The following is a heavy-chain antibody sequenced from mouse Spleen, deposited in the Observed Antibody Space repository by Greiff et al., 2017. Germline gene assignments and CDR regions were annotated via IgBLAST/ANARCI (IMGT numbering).Heavy chain of an antibody. CDR2: IRSKSNNYAT. CDR3: VRQDGSSREGYFDY. Sequence: EVKLMESGGGLVQPKGSLKLSCAASGFTFNTYAMNWVRQAPGKGLEWVARIRSKSNNYATYYADSVKDRFTISRDDSQSMLYLQMNNLKTEDTAMYYCVRQDGSSREGYFDYWGQGTTLTVSS. V-gene: IGHV10-1*02. J-gene: IGHJ2*01. D-gene: IGHD1-1*01. CDR1: GFTFNTYA.